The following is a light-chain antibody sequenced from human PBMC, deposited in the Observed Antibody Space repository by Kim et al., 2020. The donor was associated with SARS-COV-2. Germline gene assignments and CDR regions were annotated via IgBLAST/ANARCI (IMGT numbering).Light chain of an antibody. CDR1: QSVLYSSNNKNY. CDR2: WAS. Sequence: DIVMTQSPDSLAVSLGERATINCKSSQSVLYSSNNKNYLAWYQQKPGQPPKLLIYWASTRESGVPDRFSGSRSGTDFTLTINSLQAEDVAVYYCQQYYSTLYTFGQGTKLEI. CDR3: QQYYSTLYT. J-gene: IGKJ2*01. V-gene: IGKV4-1*01.